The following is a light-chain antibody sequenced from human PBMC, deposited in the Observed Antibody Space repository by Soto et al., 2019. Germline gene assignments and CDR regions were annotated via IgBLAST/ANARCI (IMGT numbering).Light chain of an antibody. J-gene: IGLJ2*01. CDR1: SGHSNYA. V-gene: IGLV4-69*01. Sequence: QAVVTQSPSASASLGASVKLTCTLSSGHSNYAIAWHQQQSEKGPRYLMKLNSDGSHSKGDGIPDRFSGSSSGAERYLTISRLQSEDEADYYCQTWGSGIVVFGGGTKLTV. CDR2: LNSDGSH. CDR3: QTWGSGIVV.